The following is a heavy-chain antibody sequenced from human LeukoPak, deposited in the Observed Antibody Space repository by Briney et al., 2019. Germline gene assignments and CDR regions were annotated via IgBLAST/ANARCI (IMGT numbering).Heavy chain of an antibody. CDR1: GYTFTSYY. CDR2: INPSGGST. V-gene: IGHV1-46*01. CDR3: ARGPYYDILTGYSGYFDY. D-gene: IGHD3-9*01. Sequence: GASVKVSCKASGYTFTSYYMHWVRQAPGQGLGWMGIINPSGGSTSYAQKFQGRVTMTRDTSTSTVYMELSSLRSEDTAVYYCARGPYYDILTGYSGYFDYWGQGTLVTVSS. J-gene: IGHJ4*02.